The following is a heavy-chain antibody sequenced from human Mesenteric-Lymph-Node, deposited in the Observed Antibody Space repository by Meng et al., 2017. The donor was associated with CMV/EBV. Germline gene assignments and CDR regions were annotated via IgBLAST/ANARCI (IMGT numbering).Heavy chain of an antibody. V-gene: IGHV4-59*01. Sequence: SKTLSLTCTVSGGSISSYYWSWIRQSPGTGLEWIGYIYYSGTTVYNPSLKGRVTISLDKVNNQFSLKLTSVTAADTAVYYCAMNVVIVPAISHYYYFDLDVWGQGTTVTVSS. CDR1: GGSISSYY. CDR2: IYYSGTT. J-gene: IGHJ6*02. CDR3: AMNVVIVPAISHYYYFDLDV. D-gene: IGHD2/OR15-2a*01.